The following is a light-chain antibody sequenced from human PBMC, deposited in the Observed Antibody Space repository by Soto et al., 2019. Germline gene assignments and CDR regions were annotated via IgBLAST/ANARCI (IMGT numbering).Light chain of an antibody. Sequence: HSVLTQPASVSGSPGQSITISCTGTSSDVGGYNYVSWYQQHPGKAPKLMIYEVSNRPSGVSNRFSGSKSGNTASLTISGLQAEDEADYYCSSYTSSSPPYVVFGGGTKLTVL. CDR2: EVS. CDR1: SSDVGGYNY. CDR3: SSYTSSSPPYVV. J-gene: IGLJ2*01. V-gene: IGLV2-14*01.